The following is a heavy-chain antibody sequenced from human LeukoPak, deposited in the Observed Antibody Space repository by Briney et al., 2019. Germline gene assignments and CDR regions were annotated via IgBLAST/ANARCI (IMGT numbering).Heavy chain of an antibody. V-gene: IGHV4-34*01. D-gene: IGHD1-26*01. CDR1: GGSFSGYY. CDR3: ARHPDSVGAFDY. Sequence: SETLSLTCAVYGGSFSGYYWSWTRQPPGKGLEWIGEINHSGSTNYNPSLKSRVTISVDTSKNQFSLKLSSVTAADTAVYYCARHPDSVGAFDYWGQGTLVTVSS. CDR2: INHSGST. J-gene: IGHJ4*02.